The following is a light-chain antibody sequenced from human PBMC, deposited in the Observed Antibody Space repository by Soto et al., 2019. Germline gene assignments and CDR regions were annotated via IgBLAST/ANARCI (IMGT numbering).Light chain of an antibody. CDR2: DVS. CDR1: QGIGSST. J-gene: IGKJ5*01. V-gene: IGKV1-13*02. CDR3: QQFDTYPLT. Sequence: AIQLTQSPSSLSASVGDRVTITCRASQGIGSSTFAWYQQKAGKAPTLLIYDVSNLQRGVPTRFSGSGSGPEFSLTISSLQPEDFATYYCQQFDTYPLTFGQGTRLDIK.